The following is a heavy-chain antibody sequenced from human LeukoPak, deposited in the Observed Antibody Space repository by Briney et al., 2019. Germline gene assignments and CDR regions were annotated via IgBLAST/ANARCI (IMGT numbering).Heavy chain of an antibody. D-gene: IGHD5-12*01. J-gene: IGHJ4*02. CDR3: AKEFPGYSFDY. CDR2: FSGSGGST. V-gene: IGHV3-23*01. Sequence: GGSLRLSCEASGFTFRSFGMSWVRQAPGKGLEWVSGFSGSGGSTSYADSVKGRFTISRDMSKNTLYLQMNTLRAEDTAIYYCAKEFPGYSFDYWGQGTLVTVSS. CDR1: GFTFRSFG.